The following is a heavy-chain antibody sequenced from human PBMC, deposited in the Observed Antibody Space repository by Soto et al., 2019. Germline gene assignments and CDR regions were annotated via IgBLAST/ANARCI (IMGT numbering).Heavy chain of an antibody. V-gene: IGHV3-33*01. CDR1: GFTFSAYG. J-gene: IGHJ4*02. D-gene: IGHD6-25*01. CDR2: IWYDGGNK. CDR3: ARGTGSSALDY. Sequence: QVQLVESGGGVVQPGRSLRLSCAASGFTFSAYGMHWVRQAPGKGLEWVAFIWYDGGNKFYADSVKGRCTISRDNSKNTLYLQMNSLRAEDTAMYYCARGTGSSALDYWGQGTLVTVSS.